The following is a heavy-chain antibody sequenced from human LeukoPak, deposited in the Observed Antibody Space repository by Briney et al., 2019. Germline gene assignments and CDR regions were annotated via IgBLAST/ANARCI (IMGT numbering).Heavy chain of an antibody. V-gene: IGHV1-69*01. D-gene: IGHD2-15*01. Sequence: VKVSCTASGGTFSSYAISWVRQAPGQGLEWMGGIIPIFGTANYAQRFQGRVTITADESTSTAYMELSSLRSEDTAIYYCAKNGDRGAYCTGGTCYPYFYYYMDVRGKGTTVTI. CDR2: IIPIFGTA. CDR1: GGTFSSYA. CDR3: AKNGDRGAYCTGGTCYPYFYYYMDV. J-gene: IGHJ6*03.